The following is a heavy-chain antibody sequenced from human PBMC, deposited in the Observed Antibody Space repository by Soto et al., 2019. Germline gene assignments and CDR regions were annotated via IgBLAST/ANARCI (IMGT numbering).Heavy chain of an antibody. D-gene: IGHD3-10*01. J-gene: IGHJ6*02. CDR1: GGTFSSYA. CDR3: ASTYYYGSGSYSDGMDV. Sequence: QVQLVQSGAEVKKPGSSVTVSCKASGGTFSSYAISWVRQAPGQGLEWMGGIIPIFGTANYAQKFQGRVTITADESTSTAYMELSSLRSEDTAVYYCASTYYYGSGSYSDGMDVWGQGTTVTVSS. CDR2: IIPIFGTA. V-gene: IGHV1-69*01.